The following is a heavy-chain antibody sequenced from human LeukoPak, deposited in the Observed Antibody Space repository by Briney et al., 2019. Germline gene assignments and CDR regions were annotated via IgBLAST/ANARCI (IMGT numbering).Heavy chain of an antibody. V-gene: IGHV4-34*01. D-gene: IGHD5-24*01. CDR2: INHSGST. Sequence: SETLSLTCAVYGGSFSGYHWSWIRQPPGKGLEWIGEINHSGSTNYNPSLKSRVTISVDTSKNQFSLKLSSVTAADTAVYYCASQRWLQPTLDYWGQGTLVTVSS. J-gene: IGHJ4*02. CDR1: GGSFSGYH. CDR3: ASQRWLQPTLDY.